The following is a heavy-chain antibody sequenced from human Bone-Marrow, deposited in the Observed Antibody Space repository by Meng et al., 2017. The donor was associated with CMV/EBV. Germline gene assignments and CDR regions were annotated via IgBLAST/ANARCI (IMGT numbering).Heavy chain of an antibody. V-gene: IGHV4-39*06. CDR1: GGSISSGSYF. CDR2: LSYGGSI. D-gene: IGHD1-26*01. Sequence: SETLSLTCTVSGGSISSGSYFWDWIRQSPGKGLEWIGSLSYGGSIYYNSSLKSRVAISVDMSKNQFTPRLRSVTAAETAVYYCAKIFLSAYYKYTMDVWGQGTTVTVSS. CDR3: AKIFLSAYYKYTMDV. J-gene: IGHJ6*02.